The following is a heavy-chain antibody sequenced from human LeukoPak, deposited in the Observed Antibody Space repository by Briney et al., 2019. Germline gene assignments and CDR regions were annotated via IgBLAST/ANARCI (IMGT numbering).Heavy chain of an antibody. CDR2: IKPDGGEK. CDR3: ARSLGYCSGGSCHDFFDY. V-gene: IGHV3-7*03. Sequence: PGGSLRLSCAASGFTFSSYMMTWVRQAPGKGLEWVANIKPDGGEKFYVDSVRGRFTISRDNAKNSLYLQMNSLRAEDTAVYYCARSLGYCSGGSCHDFFDYWGQGTLVTVSS. J-gene: IGHJ4*02. CDR1: GFTFSSYM. D-gene: IGHD2-15*01.